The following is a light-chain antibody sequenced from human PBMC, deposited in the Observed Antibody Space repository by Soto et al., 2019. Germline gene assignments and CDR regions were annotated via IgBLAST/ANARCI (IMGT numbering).Light chain of an antibody. Sequence: DVVMTQSPLSLPVTLGQPASISCRSSQSLIHSDGDTYLSWFQQRPGQSPRRLIYKVSDRDSGVPDRFSGSGSGTDFTLKISRVEAEDVGIYYCIQGTHWPWTFGQGTEVEIK. CDR1: QSLIHSDGDTY. CDR3: IQGTHWPWT. V-gene: IGKV2-30*02. CDR2: KVS. J-gene: IGKJ1*01.